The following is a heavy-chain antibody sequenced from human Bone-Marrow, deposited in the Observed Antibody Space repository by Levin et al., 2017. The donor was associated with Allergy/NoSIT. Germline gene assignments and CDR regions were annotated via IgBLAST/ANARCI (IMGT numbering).Heavy chain of an antibody. V-gene: IGHV1-69*13. D-gene: IGHD2-2*01. J-gene: IGHJ6*02. CDR2: TIPMLGTT. CDR1: GGPFSRYA. CDR3: AWATPAAIVGLPDQSGEPRTYYYYYGMDV. Sequence: GASVKVSCKASGGPFSRYAFNWVRQAPGRGLEWMGGTIPMLGTTDYAQEFQKRLTISADGSTSTAYMELHSLTSEDTAVYYCAWATPAAIVGLPDQSGEPRTYYYYYGMDVWGQGTTVTVSS.